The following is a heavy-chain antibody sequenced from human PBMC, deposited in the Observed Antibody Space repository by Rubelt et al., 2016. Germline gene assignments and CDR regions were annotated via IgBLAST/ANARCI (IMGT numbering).Heavy chain of an antibody. V-gene: IGHV1-46*01. J-gene: IGHJ4*02. Sequence: QVQLVQSGAEVQKPGASVKVSCKASGYTFISSYMHWVRQAPGQGLEWMGIINPSGGSTTYAQKFQGRVTMTRDTSTSTVHMEVSRLRSEDRAVYYCARGTYSDYWGQGTLVTVSA. CDR3: ARGTYSDY. CDR2: INPSGGST. CDR1: GYTFISSY. D-gene: IGHD2-15*01.